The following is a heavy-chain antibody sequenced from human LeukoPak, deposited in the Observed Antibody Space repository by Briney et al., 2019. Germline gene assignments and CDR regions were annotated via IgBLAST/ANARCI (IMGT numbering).Heavy chain of an antibody. CDR1: GFTFSNYG. Sequence: PGGSLRLSCVASGFTFSNYGMNWVRQAPGKGLEWVSYISSSSSTISYADSVKGRFTISRDNAENTLYLQMNSLRAEDTAVYYCARGLGATTRGFDCWGQGILVTVSS. J-gene: IGHJ4*02. V-gene: IGHV3-48*04. CDR3: ARGLGATTRGFDC. CDR2: ISSSSSTI. D-gene: IGHD1-26*01.